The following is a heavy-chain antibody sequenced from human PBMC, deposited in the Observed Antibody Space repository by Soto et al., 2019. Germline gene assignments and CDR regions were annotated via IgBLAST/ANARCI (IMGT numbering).Heavy chain of an antibody. D-gene: IGHD5-18*01. CDR2: IIPIFGTA. CDR3: ARDSEAHSYGFGY. J-gene: IGHJ4*02. CDR1: GGTFSSYA. V-gene: IGHV1-69*13. Sequence: ASVKVSCKASGGTFSSYAISWVRQAPGQGLEWMGGIIPIFGTANYAQKFQGRVTITADESTSTAYMELSSLRSEDTAVYYCARDSEAHSYGFGYWGQGTLVTVSS.